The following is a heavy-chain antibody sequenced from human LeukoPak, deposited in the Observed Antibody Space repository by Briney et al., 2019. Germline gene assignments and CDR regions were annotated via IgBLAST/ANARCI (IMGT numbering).Heavy chain of an antibody. CDR3: AKGGGYDPYYFDY. CDR1: GFTLSSYG. D-gene: IGHD5-12*01. V-gene: IGHV3-30*18. J-gene: IGHJ4*02. CDR2: ISYDGSNK. Sequence: GGSLRLSCAASGFTLSSYGMHWVRQAPGKGLEWVAVISYDGSNKYYADSVKGRFTISRDNSKNTLYLQMNSLRAEDTAVYYCAKGGGYDPYYFDYWGQGTLVTVSS.